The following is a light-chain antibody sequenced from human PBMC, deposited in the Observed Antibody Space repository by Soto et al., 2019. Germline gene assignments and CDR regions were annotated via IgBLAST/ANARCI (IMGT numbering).Light chain of an antibody. V-gene: IGKV2-28*01. CDR3: MQVLQSPPT. CDR2: LGS. CDR1: QSLLHSNGYNY. J-gene: IGKJ1*01. Sequence: DIVMTQSPLSLPVIPGEPASISCRSSQSLLHSNGYNYLDWYLQKPGQSPQLLIYLGSYRASGVPDRFSGSGSGTDFTLKISRVEAEDVGVYYCMQVLQSPPTFGQGTKVEIK.